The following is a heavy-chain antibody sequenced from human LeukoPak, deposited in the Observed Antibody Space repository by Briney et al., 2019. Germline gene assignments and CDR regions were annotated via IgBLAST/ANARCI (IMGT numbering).Heavy chain of an antibody. V-gene: IGHV3-48*01. D-gene: IGHD2-21*02. CDR2: IRSSSSTIYSSTI. Sequence: GGSLRLSCAASGFTFSSYSMNWVRQAPGKGLEWVSYIRSSSSTIYSSTIYYADSVKGRFTISRDNANNTLYLQMNGLTAADTAFYYCAKVRGVGTHIWLLPWDLWGQGTLVTVSS. CDR3: AKVRGVGTHIWLLPWDL. J-gene: IGHJ1*01. CDR1: GFTFSSYS.